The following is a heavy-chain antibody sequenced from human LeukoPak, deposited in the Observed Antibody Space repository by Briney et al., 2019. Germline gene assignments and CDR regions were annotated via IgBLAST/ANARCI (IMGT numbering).Heavy chain of an antibody. V-gene: IGHV4-61*01. CDR1: GGSISSSSYY. Sequence: SETLSLTCTVSGGSISSSSYYWGWIRQPPGKGLEWNGYIYYSGSTNYNPSLKSRVTISVDTSKNQFSLKLSSVTAADTAVYYCARDLGGGDFGTSAFDIWGQGTMVTVSS. CDR3: ARDLGGGDFGTSAFDI. D-gene: IGHD2-21*02. J-gene: IGHJ3*02. CDR2: IYYSGST.